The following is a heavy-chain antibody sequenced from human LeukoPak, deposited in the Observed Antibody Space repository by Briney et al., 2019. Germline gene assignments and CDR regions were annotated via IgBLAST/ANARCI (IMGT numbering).Heavy chain of an antibody. V-gene: IGHV3-21*01. CDR2: ISSSSSYI. Sequence: GGSLRLSCAASGFTFSSYSMNWVRQAPGKGLEWVSSISSSSSYIYYADSVKGRFTISRDNAKNSLYLQMNSLRAEDTAVYYCARDPGLKVVVAATVDYFDYWGQGTLVTVSS. J-gene: IGHJ4*02. CDR1: GFTFSSYS. D-gene: IGHD2-15*01. CDR3: ARDPGLKVVVAATVDYFDY.